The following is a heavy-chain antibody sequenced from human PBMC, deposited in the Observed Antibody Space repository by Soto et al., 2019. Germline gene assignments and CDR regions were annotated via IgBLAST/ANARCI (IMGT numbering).Heavy chain of an antibody. CDR3: ARGYNWNYWFDP. J-gene: IGHJ5*02. D-gene: IGHD1-7*01. Sequence: PSVKVSCKASGGTFSSYAISWVRQAPGQGLEWMGGIIPIFGTANYAQKFQGRVTITADKSTSTAYMELSSLRSEDTAVYYCARGYNWNYWFDPWGQGTLVTVS. CDR2: IIPIFGTA. V-gene: IGHV1-69*06. CDR1: GGTFSSYA.